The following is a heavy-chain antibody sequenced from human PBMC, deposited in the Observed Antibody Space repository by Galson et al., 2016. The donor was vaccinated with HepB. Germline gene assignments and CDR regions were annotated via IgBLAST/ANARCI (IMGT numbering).Heavy chain of an antibody. Sequence: SLRLSCAGSGFTFGDYAMSWFRQAPGKGLEWVGLIRSKAYGETTEYAASVKGRLTLSSDDSKSIAYLHMYSLKPDDTAVYYCTRATYEFGSGYSTPVGFFYYWGQGALLTVSS. CDR3: TRATYEFGSGYSTPVGFFYY. J-gene: IGHJ4*02. V-gene: IGHV3-49*03. CDR2: IRSKAYGETT. CDR1: GFTFGDYA. D-gene: IGHD3-3*01.